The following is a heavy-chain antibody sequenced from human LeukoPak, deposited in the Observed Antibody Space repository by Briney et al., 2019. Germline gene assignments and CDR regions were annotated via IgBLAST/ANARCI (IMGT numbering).Heavy chain of an antibody. Sequence: GRSLRLSCAASGFTFSSYGMHWVRQAPGKGLEWVAVISYDGSNKYYADSVKGRFTISRDDSKNTLYLQMNSLKTEDTAVYYCTTTGEGYSSGWYYFDYWGQGTLVTVSS. CDR3: TTTGEGYSSGWYYFDY. CDR2: ISYDGSNK. CDR1: GFTFSSYG. D-gene: IGHD6-19*01. J-gene: IGHJ4*02. V-gene: IGHV3-30*03.